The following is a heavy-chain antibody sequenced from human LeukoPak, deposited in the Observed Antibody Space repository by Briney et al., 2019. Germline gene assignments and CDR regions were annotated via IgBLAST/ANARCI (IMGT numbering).Heavy chain of an antibody. V-gene: IGHV3-15*01. J-gene: IGHJ4*02. Sequence: PVGSLRLSCAASGFTFSNAWMSWVRQAPGKGLEWVGRIKSKTDGGTTDYAAPVKGRFTISRDDSKNTLYLQMNSLKTEDTAVYYCTTEGGFVTTVVTFDYWGQGTLVTVSS. CDR3: TTEGGFVTTVVTFDY. D-gene: IGHD4-23*01. CDR2: IKSKTDGGTT. CDR1: GFTFSNAW.